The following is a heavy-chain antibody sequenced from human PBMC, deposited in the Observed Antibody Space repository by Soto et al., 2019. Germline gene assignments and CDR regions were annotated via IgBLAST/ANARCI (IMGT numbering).Heavy chain of an antibody. J-gene: IGHJ4*02. CDR2: ISGSGGTT. CDR3: ARGSGSLYYFHY. Sequence: EVQLLESGGGLVQPGGSLRLSCAASGFTFSSYAMSWVRQAPGKGLEWVSAISGSGGTTYYADSVKGRFIISRDNFKNTLYLQMNNLRAEDTALYYCARGSGSLYYFHYWGQGTLVTVSS. V-gene: IGHV3-23*01. D-gene: IGHD1-26*01. CDR1: GFTFSSYA.